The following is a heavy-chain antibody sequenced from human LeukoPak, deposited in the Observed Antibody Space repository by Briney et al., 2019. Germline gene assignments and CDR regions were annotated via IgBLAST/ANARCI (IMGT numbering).Heavy chain of an antibody. D-gene: IGHD4-23*01. CDR1: GGSISSSYY. CDR3: ARQPPVAASGNFVDY. CDR2: IYYSGST. Sequence: SETLSLTCTVSGGSISSSYYWGWIRQPPGKGLEWIGSIYYSGSTYYNPSLKNRVTISIDTSKNQFSLKLSSVTAADTAVYYCARQPPVAASGNFVDYWGQGTLVTVSS. V-gene: IGHV4-39*01. J-gene: IGHJ4*02.